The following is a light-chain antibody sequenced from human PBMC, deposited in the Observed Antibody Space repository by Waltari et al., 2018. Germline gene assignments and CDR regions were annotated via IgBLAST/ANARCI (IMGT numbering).Light chain of an antibody. Sequence: DIQMTQSPSYLPASVGDRVTISCRASQRISSYLNWYQQKPGKAPRLLIYGATSLQSGVPSRFSGSGSGTDFTLTISSLQPEDFATYYCQQTYRTPRTFGQGTKVDI. CDR3: QQTYRTPRT. V-gene: IGKV1-39*01. J-gene: IGKJ1*01. CDR1: QRISSY. CDR2: GAT.